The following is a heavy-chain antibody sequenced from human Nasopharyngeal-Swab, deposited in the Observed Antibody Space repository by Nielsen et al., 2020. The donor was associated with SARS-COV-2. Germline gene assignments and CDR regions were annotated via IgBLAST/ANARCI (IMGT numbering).Heavy chain of an antibody. CDR1: GFTFSSYA. CDR3: ARDLGSYFDY. CDR2: ISYDGSNK. V-gene: IGHV3-30-3*01. Sequence: GGSLRLSCAASGFTFSSYAMHWVRQAPGKGLEWVALISYDGSNKYCADSVKGRFTISRDNSKNTLYLQMNSLRAEDTAVYYCARDLGSYFDYWGQGTLVTVSS. J-gene: IGHJ4*02. D-gene: IGHD1-26*01.